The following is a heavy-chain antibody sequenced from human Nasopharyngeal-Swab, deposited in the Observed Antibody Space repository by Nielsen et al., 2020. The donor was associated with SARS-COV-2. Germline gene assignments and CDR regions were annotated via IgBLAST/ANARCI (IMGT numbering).Heavy chain of an antibody. J-gene: IGHJ4*02. CDR2: ISYDGSNK. CDR3: AKDVDWTDYVWGSQVDY. D-gene: IGHD3-16*01. Sequence: GGSLRLSCAASGFTFSSYGMHWVRQAPGKGLEWVAVISYDGSNKYYADSVKGRFTISRDNSKNTLYLQMNSLRAEDTAVYYCAKDVDWTDYVWGSQVDYWGQGTLVTVSS. V-gene: IGHV3-30*18. CDR1: GFTFSSYG.